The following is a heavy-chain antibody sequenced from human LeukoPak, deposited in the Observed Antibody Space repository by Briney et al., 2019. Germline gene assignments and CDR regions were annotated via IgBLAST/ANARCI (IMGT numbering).Heavy chain of an antibody. CDR3: TRSGYSYGAVYYYGMDV. J-gene: IGHJ6*02. Sequence: PGGSLRLSCTASGFTFGDYAMSWFRQAPGKGLEWVGFIRSKAYGGTTEYAASVKGRFTISRDDSKSIAYLQMNSLKTEDTAVYYCTRSGYSYGAVYYYGMDVWGQGTTVTVSS. CDR1: GFTFGDYA. D-gene: IGHD5-18*01. CDR2: IRSKAYGGTT. V-gene: IGHV3-49*03.